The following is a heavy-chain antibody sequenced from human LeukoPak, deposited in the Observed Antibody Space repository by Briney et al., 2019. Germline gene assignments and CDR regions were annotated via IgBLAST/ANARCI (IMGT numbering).Heavy chain of an antibody. D-gene: IGHD4-17*01. CDR2: IWYVGSYE. J-gene: IGHJ4*02. Sequence: GESLKISCVASGFALSSCNMHWVRQAPGKGLEWVALIWYVGSYEYYTDSVKGRFTIPRDNSKNTLYLQMNSLRAEDTATYYCAKDSIDYDDYNYFDSWGQGSLVTVSS. CDR3: AKDSIDYDDYNYFDS. V-gene: IGHV3-33*06. CDR1: GFALSSCN.